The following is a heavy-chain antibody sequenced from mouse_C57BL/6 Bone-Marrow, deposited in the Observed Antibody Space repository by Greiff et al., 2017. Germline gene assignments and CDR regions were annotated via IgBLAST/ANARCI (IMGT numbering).Heavy chain of an antibody. Sequence: VQLQQSGPELVKPGASVKISCKASGYAFSSSWMNWVKQRPGKGLEWIGRIYPGDGDTNYNGKFKGKATLTADKSSSTAYMQLSSLTSEDSAVYFCARWCPYYYGSSDWYFDVWGTGTTVTVSS. CDR3: ARWCPYYYGSSDWYFDV. D-gene: IGHD1-1*01. V-gene: IGHV1-82*01. CDR1: GYAFSSSW. J-gene: IGHJ1*03. CDR2: IYPGDGDT.